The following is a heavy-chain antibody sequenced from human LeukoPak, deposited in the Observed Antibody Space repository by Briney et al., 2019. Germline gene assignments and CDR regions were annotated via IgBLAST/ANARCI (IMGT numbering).Heavy chain of an antibody. CDR2: ISYDGSDE. D-gene: IGHD3-3*01. J-gene: IGHJ4*02. V-gene: IGHV3-30*04. Sequence: GRSLRLSCVASGLAFSSYSMHWVCQAPGKGLEWVGVISYDGSDEYYTDSVKGRFTISRDNSKNTVYLQMNSLRADDTAVYYCARDFTPEWFDIHWGQGTLVTVS. CDR1: GLAFSSYS. CDR3: ARDFTPEWFDIH.